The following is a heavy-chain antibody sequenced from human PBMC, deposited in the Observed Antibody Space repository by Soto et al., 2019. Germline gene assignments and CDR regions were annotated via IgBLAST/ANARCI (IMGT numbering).Heavy chain of an antibody. CDR1: GGSISSYY. Sequence: QVQLQESGPGLVKPSETLSLTCTVSGGSISSYYWSWIRQPPGKGLEWIGYIYYSGSTNYNPSLKRRVTISVDTSKNHFSLKLSSVTAADTAVYYCAGQYSYGSYGMDVWGQGTTVTVSS. D-gene: IGHD5-18*01. CDR2: IYYSGST. J-gene: IGHJ6*02. V-gene: IGHV4-59*08. CDR3: AGQYSYGSYGMDV.